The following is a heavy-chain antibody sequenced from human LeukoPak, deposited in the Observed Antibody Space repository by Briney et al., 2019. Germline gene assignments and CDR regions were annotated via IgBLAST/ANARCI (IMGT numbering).Heavy chain of an antibody. D-gene: IGHD3-22*01. CDR1: RFTFSTFW. V-gene: IGHV3-7*01. CDR3: ARGIRYYYDISGYFYLTY. CDR2: INEDGSEK. J-gene: IGHJ4*02. Sequence: PGGSLRLSCAASRFTFSTFWMSWVRQAPGKGLEWVANINEDGSEKYYVDSGKGRFTISRDNAKNSLYLQMNSLRAEDTAVYYCARGIRYYYDISGYFYLTYWGQGTLVTVSS.